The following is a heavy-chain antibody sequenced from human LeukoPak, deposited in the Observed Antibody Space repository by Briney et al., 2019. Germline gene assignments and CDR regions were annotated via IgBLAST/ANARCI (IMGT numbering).Heavy chain of an antibody. CDR2: INPNSGDT. CDR1: GYTFTSYG. V-gene: IGHV1-2*02. CDR3: ARGELLVDY. D-gene: IGHD3-10*01. J-gene: IGHJ4*02. Sequence: ASVKVSCKASGYTFTSYGINWVRQAPGRGLEWMGWINPNSGDTNYEQRSQGRVTMTRDTSISTAYMDLTRLASDDTAVYYCARGELLVDYWGQGTLVTVSS.